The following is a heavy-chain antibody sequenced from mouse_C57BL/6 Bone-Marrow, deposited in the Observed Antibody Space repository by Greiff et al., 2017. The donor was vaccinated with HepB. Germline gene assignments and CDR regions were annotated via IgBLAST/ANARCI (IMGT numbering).Heavy chain of an antibody. Sequence: QVQLQQPGAELVKPGASVKLSCKASGYTFTSYWMHWVKQRPGRGLEWIGRNDPNSGGTKYNEKFKSKATLTVDKPSSTAYMQLSSLNAEDSAVYYCARRSRATVVAHWYFDVWGTGTTVTVAS. J-gene: IGHJ1*03. CDR2: NDPNSGGT. D-gene: IGHD1-1*01. CDR3: ARRSRATVVAHWYFDV. V-gene: IGHV1-72*01. CDR1: GYTFTSYW.